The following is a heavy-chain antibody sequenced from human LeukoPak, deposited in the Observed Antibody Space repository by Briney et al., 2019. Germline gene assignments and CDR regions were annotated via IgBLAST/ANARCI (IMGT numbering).Heavy chain of an antibody. D-gene: IGHD5-18*01. CDR1: GFISSDYS. V-gene: IGHV3-21*01. Sequence: PGGSLRLSCAASGFISSDYSMNWVRQAPGKGLEWVSSISSSGSYIYYADSMQGRFTISRDNAKNSLFLQMSSLRAEDTAVYYCVRDLGEIQLWSSYYFDSWGQGTLVTVSS. CDR3: VRDLGEIQLWSSYYFDS. CDR2: ISSSGSYI. J-gene: IGHJ4*02.